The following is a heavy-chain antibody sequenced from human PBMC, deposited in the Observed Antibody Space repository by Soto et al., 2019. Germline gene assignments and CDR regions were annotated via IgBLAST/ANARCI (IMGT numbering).Heavy chain of an antibody. V-gene: IGHV4-31*03. CDR3: ARGGIVVVVDARDAFDI. CDR1: GGSISSGGYY. J-gene: IGHJ3*02. D-gene: IGHD2-15*01. CDR2: IYYSGST. Sequence: SETLSLTCTVSGGSISSGGYYWSWIRQHPGKGLEWIGYIYYSGSTYYNPSLKSRVTISVDTSKNQFSLKLSSVTAADTAVYYCARGGIVVVVDARDAFDIWGQGTMVTVSS.